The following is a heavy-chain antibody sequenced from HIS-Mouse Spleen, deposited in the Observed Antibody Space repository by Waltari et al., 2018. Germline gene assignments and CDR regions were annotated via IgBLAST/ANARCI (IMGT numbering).Heavy chain of an antibody. J-gene: IGHJ4*02. CDR2: MKPNGGNT. Sequence: QVQLVQSGAEVKKPGASVKVSCKASGYTFTSYDINWVRQATGQGLEWMGWMKPNGGNTGYAQKFQGRVTMTRNTSISTAYMELSSLRSEDTAVYYCARGHDYSNYFDYWGQGTLVTVSS. CDR3: ARGHDYSNYFDY. CDR1: GYTFTSYD. D-gene: IGHD4-4*01. V-gene: IGHV1-8*01.